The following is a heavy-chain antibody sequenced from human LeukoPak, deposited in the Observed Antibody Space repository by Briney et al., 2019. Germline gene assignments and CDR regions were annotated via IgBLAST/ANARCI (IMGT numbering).Heavy chain of an antibody. J-gene: IGHJ6*03. CDR1: GGTFSSYA. Sequence: ASVKVSCKASGGTFSSYAVSWVRQSPGQGLEWMGGIIPVFGTTNYTQKFQGRVTITTDESTTTAYMELSSLRSEDTAVYYCARCGGSYYHFYYMDVWGTGTTVTVSS. CDR2: IIPVFGTT. V-gene: IGHV1-69*05. D-gene: IGHD3-16*01. CDR3: ARCGGSYYHFYYMDV.